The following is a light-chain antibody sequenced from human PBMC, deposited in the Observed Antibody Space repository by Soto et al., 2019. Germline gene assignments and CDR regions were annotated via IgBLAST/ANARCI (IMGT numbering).Light chain of an antibody. CDR2: KAS. J-gene: IGKJ1*01. Sequence: EIQMTQSPSSVSASVGDRVTLTFRASQGISSWLAWYQQKPGKAPKLLIYKASTLKSGVPSRFSGSGSGTEFTLTISSLQPDECATFYCLQYSSYPWTFGQGTKVDIK. V-gene: IGKV1-5*03. CDR3: LQYSSYPWT. CDR1: QGISSW.